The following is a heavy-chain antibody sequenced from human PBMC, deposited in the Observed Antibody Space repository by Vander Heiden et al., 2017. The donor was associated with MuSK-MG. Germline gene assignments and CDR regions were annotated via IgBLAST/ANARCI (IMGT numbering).Heavy chain of an antibody. CDR1: GSSFGEHT. V-gene: IGHV3-49*03. Sequence: EVHLVESGGGLVQPGQSLRLSCAGAGSSFGEHTVSWFRQAPGKGVEWVGFIISKDDGGTTESAASVRGRFTISRDDSRSVAYLQMNSLKTEDTAVYYCSGLTFGGRGAHWGPGTRGTVSS. D-gene: IGHD3-16*01. CDR3: SGLTFGGRGAH. CDR2: IISKDDGGTT. J-gene: IGHJ4*02.